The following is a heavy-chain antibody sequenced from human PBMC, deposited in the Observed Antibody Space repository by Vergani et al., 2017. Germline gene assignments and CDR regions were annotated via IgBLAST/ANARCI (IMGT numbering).Heavy chain of an antibody. CDR3: ARGQSGSYYRYFEH. CDR2: ISAYNGNT. CDR1: GYDFTNYG. D-gene: IGHD3-10*01. Sequence: QVQLVQSGPEVKKPGASVKVSCKASGYDFTNYGLGWVRQAPGQGLEWMGWISAYNGNTKYAQKSQGRVSVTTDTSTTTVYMELRRLTSDDTAVYYCARGQSGSYYRYFEHWGQGTLVIVSS. V-gene: IGHV1-18*01. J-gene: IGHJ1*01.